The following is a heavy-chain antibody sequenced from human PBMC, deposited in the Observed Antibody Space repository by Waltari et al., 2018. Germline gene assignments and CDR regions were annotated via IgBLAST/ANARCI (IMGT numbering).Heavy chain of an antibody. CDR3: AKASPPRRVGATTIDY. D-gene: IGHD1-26*01. V-gene: IGHV3-30*18. CDR1: GFTFSSYG. CDR2: ISYDGSNK. J-gene: IGHJ4*02. Sequence: QVQLMESGGGVVQPGRSLRLSCAASGFTFSSYGMHWVRQAPGKGLEWVAVISYDGSNKYYADSVKGRFTISRDNSKNTLYLQMNSLRAEDTAVYYCAKASPPRRVGATTIDYWGQGTLVTVSS.